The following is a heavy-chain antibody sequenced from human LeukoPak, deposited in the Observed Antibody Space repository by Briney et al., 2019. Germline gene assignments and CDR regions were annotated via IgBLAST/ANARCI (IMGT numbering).Heavy chain of an antibody. Sequence: APVKVSCKASGYTFTSYGFSWVRQAPGQGLEWMAWISAYNGKTNYAQNFQGRVTMTTDTSTSTAYMELRSLRSDDTAVYYCARFSDYGGNSGFDYWGQGTLVTVSS. CDR3: ARFSDYGGNSGFDY. J-gene: IGHJ4*02. CDR2: ISAYNGKT. CDR1: GYTFTSYG. V-gene: IGHV1-18*01. D-gene: IGHD4-23*01.